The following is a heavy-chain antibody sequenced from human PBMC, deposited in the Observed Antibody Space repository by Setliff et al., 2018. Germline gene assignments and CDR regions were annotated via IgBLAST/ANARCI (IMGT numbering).Heavy chain of an antibody. CDR3: ARVNGAGFDP. J-gene: IGHJ5*02. D-gene: IGHD4-17*01. CDR2: IYYSGST. V-gene: IGHV4-39*07. Sequence: SETLSLTCTVSGGSISSSSYYWGWIRQPPGKGLEWIGSIYYSGSTNYNPSLKSRVTISMDTSKNQFSLKLSSVTAADTAVYYCARVNGAGFDPWGQGTLVTVSS. CDR1: GGSISSSSYY.